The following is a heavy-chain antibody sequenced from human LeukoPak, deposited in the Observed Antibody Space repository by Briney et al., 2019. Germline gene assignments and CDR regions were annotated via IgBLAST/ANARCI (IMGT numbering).Heavy chain of an antibody. D-gene: IGHD3-10*01. J-gene: IGHJ4*02. CDR2: IYPRDSDT. Sequence: GESLQISCQGSGYSFSSYWIGWVRQMPGKGLEWMGIIYPRDSDTRYSPSFQGQVTISADKSINTAYLQRSSLKASDTAMYYCARQQGYYGSTYWGQGTLVTVSS. V-gene: IGHV5-51*01. CDR3: ARQQGYYGSTY. CDR1: GYSFSSYW.